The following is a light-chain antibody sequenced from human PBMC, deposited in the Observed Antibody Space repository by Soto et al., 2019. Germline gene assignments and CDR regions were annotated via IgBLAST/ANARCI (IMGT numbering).Light chain of an antibody. J-gene: IGLJ3*02. CDR2: DIN. CDR3: SSYGGSNHLV. CDR1: SSDVGGYNY. Sequence: QLVLTQPPSASGSPGQSVAISCTGTSSDVGGYNYVSWYQQHPGKAPKLIVYDINKRPSGAPDRFSGSKSGNTASLTVSGLQAEDEADYYCSSYGGSNHLVFGGGTKLTVL. V-gene: IGLV2-8*01.